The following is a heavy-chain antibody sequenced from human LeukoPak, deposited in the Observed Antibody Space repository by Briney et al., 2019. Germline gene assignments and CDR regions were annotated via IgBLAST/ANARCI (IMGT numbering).Heavy chain of an antibody. CDR3: AREYNSLDY. J-gene: IGHJ4*02. CDR2: ISYDGRNK. D-gene: IGHD1-14*01. Sequence: PGGSLRLSCAASGFIFSTYAIHWVRQAPGKGLEWVAVISYDGRNKYYADSVKGRFTISRDNSKNTLYLQMNSLRAEDTAVYYCAREYNSLDYWGQGTLVTVST. CDR1: GFIFSTYA. V-gene: IGHV3-30*04.